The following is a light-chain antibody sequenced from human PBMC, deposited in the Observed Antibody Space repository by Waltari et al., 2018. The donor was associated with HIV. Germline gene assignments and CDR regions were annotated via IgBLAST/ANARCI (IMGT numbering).Light chain of an antibody. J-gene: IGKJ1*01. V-gene: IGKV3-15*01. CDR3: QQYNNWLRT. CDR2: GAS. CDR1: QSVSSN. Sequence: EIVMTQSPATLSVSPGERATLSCRASQSVSSNLAWYQQKPGQAPRLLIYGASTRATGIPVRFSGRGSGTEFTLTISSLQSEDFAVYYCQQYNNWLRTFGQGTKVEIK.